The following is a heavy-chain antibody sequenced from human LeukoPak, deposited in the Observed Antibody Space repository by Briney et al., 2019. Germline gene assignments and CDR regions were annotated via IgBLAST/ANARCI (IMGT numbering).Heavy chain of an antibody. J-gene: IGHJ6*02. CDR1: GGSISSYY. D-gene: IGHD5-12*01. CDR2: IYDSGST. V-gene: IGHV4-59*01. CDR3: ARGGSGHDSFYYYGMDV. Sequence: SETLSLTCTVSGGSISSYYWSWIRQPPGKGLEWIGYIYDSGSTNYNPSLKSRVTISVDTSKNQFSLKLSSVTAADAAVYYCARGGSGHDSFYYYGMDVWGQGTTVTVSS.